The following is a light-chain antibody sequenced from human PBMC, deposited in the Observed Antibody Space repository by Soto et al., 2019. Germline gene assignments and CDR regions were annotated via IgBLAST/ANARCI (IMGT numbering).Light chain of an antibody. CDR1: TSNIGTYA. Sequence: QSVLTQSPSASGTPGQRVTISCSGSTSNIGTYAVNWYQQLPGTAPTLLIFLNHQRPSGVPDRFSGSKSGTSASLAISGPQSADEADYYCAAWDDSLRAVVFGGGTKLTVL. CDR2: LNH. J-gene: IGLJ2*01. CDR3: AAWDDSLRAVV. V-gene: IGLV1-44*01.